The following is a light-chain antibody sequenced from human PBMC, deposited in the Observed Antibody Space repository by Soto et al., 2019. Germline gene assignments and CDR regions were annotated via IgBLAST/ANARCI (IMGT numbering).Light chain of an antibody. CDR3: QQHHSTPLT. J-gene: IGKJ5*01. V-gene: IGKV3-15*01. CDR1: QTIRSS. Sequence: EVVMTQSPATLSVSLGERATLSCRASQTIRSSLAWYQQKPGQAPRLLIYGASTRATDIPARFSGSGSGTDFTLTISNLQAEDVAVYYCQQHHSTPLTFGQGTRLEIK. CDR2: GAS.